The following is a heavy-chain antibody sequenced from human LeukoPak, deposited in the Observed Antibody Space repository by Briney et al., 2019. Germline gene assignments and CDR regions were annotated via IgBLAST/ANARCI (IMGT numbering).Heavy chain of an antibody. Sequence: PSETLSLTCAVYGGSFSGYYWSWIRQPPGKGLEWIGEINHSGSTNYNPSLKSRVTISVDTSKNQFSLKLSSVTAADTAVYYCARGQYQLPKRRYYYGMDVWGQGTTVTVSS. J-gene: IGHJ6*02. D-gene: IGHD2-2*01. CDR2: INHSGST. V-gene: IGHV4-34*01. CDR3: ARGQYQLPKRRYYYGMDV. CDR1: GGSFSGYY.